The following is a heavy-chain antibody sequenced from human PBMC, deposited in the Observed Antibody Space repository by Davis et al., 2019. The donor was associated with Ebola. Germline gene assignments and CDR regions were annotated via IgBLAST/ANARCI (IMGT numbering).Heavy chain of an antibody. V-gene: IGHV3-73*01. CDR2: IRSKANSYAT. J-gene: IGHJ4*02. Sequence: GESLKISCAASGFTFSSYWMSWVRQASGKGLGWVGRIRSKANSYATAYAASVKGRFTISRDDSKNTAYLQMNSLKTEDTAVYYCTGSDGDYDYWGQGTLVTVSS. CDR1: GFTFSSYW. CDR3: TGSDGDYDY. D-gene: IGHD4-17*01.